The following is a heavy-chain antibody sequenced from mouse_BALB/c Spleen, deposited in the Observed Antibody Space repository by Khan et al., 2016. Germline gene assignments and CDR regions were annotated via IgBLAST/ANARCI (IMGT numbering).Heavy chain of an antibody. Sequence: VQLQQSGAELVKSGATVKLSCTASGLNIKDTYMHWLTPWPEQVLESLARFDPPHANPNYDPQFQGKATLTAHTSSNTAYLQLSSLTSAYTAVSYCARRARKRGQGSTLTVSS. V-gene: IGHV14-3*02. CDR3: ARRARK. CDR1: GLNIKDTY. D-gene: IGHD3-3*01. J-gene: IGHJ2*01. CDR2: FDPPHANP.